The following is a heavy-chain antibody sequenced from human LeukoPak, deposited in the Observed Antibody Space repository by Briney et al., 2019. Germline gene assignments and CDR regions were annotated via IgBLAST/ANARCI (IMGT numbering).Heavy chain of an antibody. V-gene: IGHV3-21*01. J-gene: IGHJ4*02. Sequence: PGGSLRLSCAASGFTFSSYSMNWVRQAPGKRLEWVSSISSSSSYIYYADSVKGRFTISRDNAKNSLYLQMNSLRAEDTAVYYCARALYGTIFFWGQGTLVTVSS. CDR1: GFTFSSYS. CDR3: ARALYGTIFF. CDR2: ISSSSSYI. D-gene: IGHD4-17*01.